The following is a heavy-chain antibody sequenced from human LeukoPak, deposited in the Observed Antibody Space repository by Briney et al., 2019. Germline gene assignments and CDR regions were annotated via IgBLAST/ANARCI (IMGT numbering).Heavy chain of an antibody. D-gene: IGHD3-16*01. CDR1: GGSINNNSYY. Sequence: SETLSLTCTVSGGSINNNSYYWAWIRQPPGKGLEWIGSIFYTGSTYYNPSLKSRFTFSIDKSKNQVSLNLKSVTAADTAMYYCARDNRLRGSYYNGMDVWGQGTTVTVSS. J-gene: IGHJ6*02. V-gene: IGHV4-39*07. CDR2: IFYTGST. CDR3: ARDNRLRGSYYNGMDV.